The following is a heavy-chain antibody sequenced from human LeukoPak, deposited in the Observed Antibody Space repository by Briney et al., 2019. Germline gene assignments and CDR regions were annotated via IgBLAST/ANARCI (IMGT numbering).Heavy chain of an antibody. CDR1: GSNFGDYA. CDR2: ITWNSNTI. CDR3: ANDLGNVCYYGPLDY. J-gene: IGHJ4*02. D-gene: IGHD3-10*01. V-gene: IGHV3-9*01. Sequence: HPGGSLRLSCAASGSNFGDYAMHWVRQTPGKGLEWVSGITWNSNTIRYADSVKGRFTISRDNAKNSLYLQMNSLRAEDTALYYCANDLGNVCYYGPLDYWGQGILVAVSS.